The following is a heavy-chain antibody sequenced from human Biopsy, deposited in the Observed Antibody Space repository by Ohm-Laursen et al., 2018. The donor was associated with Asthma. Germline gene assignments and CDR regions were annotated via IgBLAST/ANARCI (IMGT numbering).Heavy chain of an antibody. V-gene: IGHV3-53*01. CDR2: TYSGGST. J-gene: IGHJ5*02. CDR1: GFTVTTNS. D-gene: IGHD4/OR15-4a*01. CDR3: ARKTYYYSATYGWFDA. Sequence: SLRLSCAASGFTVTTNSISWVRQAPGKGLEWVSVTYSGGSTYYADSVKGRFTISRDNAKNSLYLQMDSLRAEDTAVYFCARKTYYYSATYGWFDAWGQGTLVTVST.